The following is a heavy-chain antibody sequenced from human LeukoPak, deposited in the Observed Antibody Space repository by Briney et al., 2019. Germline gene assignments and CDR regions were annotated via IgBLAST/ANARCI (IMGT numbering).Heavy chain of an antibody. Sequence: GGSLRLSCAASGFTFSSYAMHWVRQAPGKGLEWVAVISYDGSNKYYADSVKGRFTISRDNSKSTLYLQMNSLRAEDTAVYYCAKSQQLITYYFDYWGQGTLVIVSS. D-gene: IGHD6-13*01. CDR3: AKSQQLITYYFDY. CDR1: GFTFSSYA. CDR2: ISYDGSNK. V-gene: IGHV3-30-3*02. J-gene: IGHJ4*02.